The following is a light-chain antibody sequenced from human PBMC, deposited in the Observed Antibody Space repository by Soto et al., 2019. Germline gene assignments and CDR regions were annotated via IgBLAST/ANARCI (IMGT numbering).Light chain of an antibody. CDR2: DAS. CDR3: QQYSTYPWT. V-gene: IGKV1-5*01. Sequence: DIQLTQSPSTLSASVGDRVIITCRASQSISTWLAWYQQKPGKAPKLLIFDASSLESRVSSRFSGRGSGTQFTLTISSLQPDDFATYYCQQYSTYPWTFGQGTKVDIK. CDR1: QSISTW. J-gene: IGKJ1*01.